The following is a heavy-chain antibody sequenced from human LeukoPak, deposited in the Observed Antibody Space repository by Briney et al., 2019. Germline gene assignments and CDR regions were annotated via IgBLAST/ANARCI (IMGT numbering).Heavy chain of an antibody. Sequence: GGSLRLSCAASGFSFSSYWMNWVRQAPGKGLEWVAQIKSDGSEEYYADSVRGRFTISRDNAKSSLYLQMNSLRAEDTAVYYCARGSSGWYPNWFDPWGQGTLVTVSS. D-gene: IGHD6-19*01. V-gene: IGHV3-7*04. CDR3: ARGSSGWYPNWFDP. J-gene: IGHJ5*02. CDR1: GFSFSSYW. CDR2: IKSDGSEE.